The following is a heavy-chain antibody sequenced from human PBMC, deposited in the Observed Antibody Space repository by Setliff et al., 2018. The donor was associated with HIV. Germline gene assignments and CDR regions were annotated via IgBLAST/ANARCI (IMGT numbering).Heavy chain of an antibody. CDR2: ISGSGGRT. J-gene: IGHJ3*02. Sequence: GGSLRLSCAASGIIFSNYAMSWVRQAPGKGLEWVSAISGSGGRTYYADSVKGRFTISRDNAKNSLYLQMNSLRTEDTALYYCARAPVKGFGEQAFDMWGQGTMVTVSS. CDR3: ARAPVKGFGEQAFDM. V-gene: IGHV3-23*01. CDR1: GIIFSNYA. D-gene: IGHD3-10*01.